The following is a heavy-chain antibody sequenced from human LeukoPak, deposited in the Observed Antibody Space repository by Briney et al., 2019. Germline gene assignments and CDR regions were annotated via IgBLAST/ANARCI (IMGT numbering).Heavy chain of an antibody. CDR2: ISAYNGNT. V-gene: IGHV1-18*01. CDR1: GYTFTNYG. CDR3: ASALNGWYDS. Sequence: ASVKVSCKASGYTFTNYGVTWVRQAPGQGLEWMGWISAYNGNTNSAQKLQGRVTMTTDTSTSTAYMELRSLTSDDTAVYYCASALNGWYDSWGQGTLVTVSS. D-gene: IGHD2-8*01. J-gene: IGHJ5*01.